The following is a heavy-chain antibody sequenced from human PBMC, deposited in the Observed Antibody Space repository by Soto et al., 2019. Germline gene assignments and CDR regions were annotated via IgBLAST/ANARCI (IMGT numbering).Heavy chain of an antibody. CDR1: GFTFSSST. CDR3: AKLVTG. J-gene: IGHJ4*02. CDR2: ISGSGGNT. Sequence: VQLLESGGGLVQSGGSLRLACAASGFTFSSSTMSWVRQAPGKGLEWVSAISGSGGNTYYADSVKGRFTVSRDNSNNTLYLQMNSLRAEDTAVYYCAKLVTGWGQGTLVTVSS. V-gene: IGHV3-23*01. D-gene: IGHD3-9*01.